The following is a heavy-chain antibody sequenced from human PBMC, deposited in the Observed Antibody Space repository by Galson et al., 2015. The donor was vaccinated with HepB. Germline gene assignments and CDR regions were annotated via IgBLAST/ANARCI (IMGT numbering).Heavy chain of an antibody. Sequence: SLRLSCAASGFTFSSYAMHWVRQAPGKGLEWVAVISYDGSNKYYADSVKGRFTISRDNSKNTPYLQMNSLRAEDTAVYYCASDIPTAAAGSTALYGMDVWGQGTTVTVSS. V-gene: IGHV3-30-3*01. CDR3: ASDIPTAAAGSTALYGMDV. D-gene: IGHD2-2*01. J-gene: IGHJ6*02. CDR1: GFTFSSYA. CDR2: ISYDGSNK.